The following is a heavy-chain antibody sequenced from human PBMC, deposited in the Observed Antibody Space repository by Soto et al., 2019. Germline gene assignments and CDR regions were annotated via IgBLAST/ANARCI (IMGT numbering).Heavy chain of an antibody. CDR3: AREWTRSGGRKNWFDP. Sequence: ASVKVSCKASGYTFTSYDINWVRQATGQGLEWMGWMSPNSGNTGYAQKFQGRATMTRNTSISTAYMELSSLRSEDTAVYYCAREWTRSGGRKNWFDPWAQGTLVTGLL. V-gene: IGHV1-8*01. CDR2: MSPNSGNT. CDR1: GYTFTSYD. J-gene: IGHJ5*02. D-gene: IGHD2-15*01.